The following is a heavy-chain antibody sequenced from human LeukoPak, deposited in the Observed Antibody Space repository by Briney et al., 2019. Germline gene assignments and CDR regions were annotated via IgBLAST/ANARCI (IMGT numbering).Heavy chain of an antibody. CDR2: ISGSGTTT. V-gene: IGHV3-23*01. Sequence: PGGSLRLSCAACGFTFSNYAMSWVRQAPGKGLEWVSAISGSGTTTNYADSVKGRFTISRDNSKNTLSLQMNSLRAEDTAMYYCAKRIAGSPGYFDYWGQGTLVTVSS. J-gene: IGHJ4*02. CDR3: AKRIAGSPGYFDY. CDR1: GFTFSNYA. D-gene: IGHD2/OR15-2a*01.